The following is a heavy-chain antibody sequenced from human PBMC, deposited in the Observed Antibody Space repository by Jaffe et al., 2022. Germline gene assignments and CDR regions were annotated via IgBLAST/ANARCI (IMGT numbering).Heavy chain of an antibody. Sequence: EVQLVQSGAEVKKPGESLKISCKGSGYSFTSYWIGWVRQMPGKGLEWMGIIYPGDSDTRYSPSFQGQVTISADKSISTAYLQWSSLKASDTAMYYCVRLRKDIVVVVAATGWYFDLWGRGTLVTVSS. CDR3: VRLRKDIVVVVAATGWYFDL. D-gene: IGHD2-15*01. V-gene: IGHV5-51*03. J-gene: IGHJ2*01. CDR1: GYSFTSYW. CDR2: IYPGDSDT.